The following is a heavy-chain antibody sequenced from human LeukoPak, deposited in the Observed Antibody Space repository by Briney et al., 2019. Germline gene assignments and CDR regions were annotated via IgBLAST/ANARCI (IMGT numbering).Heavy chain of an antibody. Sequence: GASVKVSCKTSGYTFTNYDINWVRRATGQGLEWMGWMNPNSGNTGYAQKFQGRVTMTRHTSISTAYMELNSLTSEDTAVYYCAKGSVRTGFDPWGQGTLVTVSS. CDR1: GYTFTNYD. CDR2: MNPNSGNT. CDR3: AKGSVRTGFDP. V-gene: IGHV1-8*01. J-gene: IGHJ5*02.